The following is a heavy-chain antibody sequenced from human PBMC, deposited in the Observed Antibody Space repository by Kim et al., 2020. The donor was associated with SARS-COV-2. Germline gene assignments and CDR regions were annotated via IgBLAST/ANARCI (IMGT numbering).Heavy chain of an antibody. J-gene: IGHJ6*02. CDR3: ARDPVGITIFGEGMDV. V-gene: IGHV3-30*07. Sequence: SVKGRFTISRDNSKNTLYLQMNSRRAEDTAVYYCARDPVGITIFGEGMDVWGQGTTVTVSS. D-gene: IGHD3-3*01.